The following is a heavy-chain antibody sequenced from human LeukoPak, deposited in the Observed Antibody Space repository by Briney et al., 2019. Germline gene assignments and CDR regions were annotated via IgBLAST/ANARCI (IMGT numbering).Heavy chain of an antibody. Sequence: EASVKVSCKASGYTFTSYDINWVRQATGQGLEWMGWMNPNSGNTGYAQKFQGRVTITRNTSISTAYMELSSLRSEDTAVYYCARSRYDFWSGEGRLDPWGQGTLVTVSS. V-gene: IGHV1-8*03. J-gene: IGHJ5*02. CDR1: GYTFTSYD. D-gene: IGHD3-3*01. CDR2: MNPNSGNT. CDR3: ARSRYDFWSGEGRLDP.